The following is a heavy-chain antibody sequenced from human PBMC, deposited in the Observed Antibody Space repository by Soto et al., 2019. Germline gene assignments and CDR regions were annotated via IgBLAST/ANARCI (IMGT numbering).Heavy chain of an antibody. CDR3: AREELLLVYYYGMDV. V-gene: IGHV1-46*01. D-gene: IGHD2-15*01. CDR2: INPSGGST. J-gene: IGHJ6*02. CDR1: GYTFTSYY. Sequence: ASVKVSCKASGYTFTSYYMHWVRQAPGQGLEWMGIINPSGGSTSYAQKFQGRVTMTRDTSTSAVYMELRSLRSEDTAVYYCAREELLLVYYYGMDVWGQGTTVTVSS.